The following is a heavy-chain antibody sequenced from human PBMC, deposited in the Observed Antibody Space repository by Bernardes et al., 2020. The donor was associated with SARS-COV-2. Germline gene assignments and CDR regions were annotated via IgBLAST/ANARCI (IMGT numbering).Heavy chain of an antibody. V-gene: IGHV2-5*02. CDR1: GFSLSTSGVG. Sequence: SGPTLVKPTQTLTLTCTFSGFSLSTSGVGVGWIRQPPGKALEWLALIYWDDDKRYSPSLKSRLTITKDTSKNQVVLTMTNMDPVDTATYYCAHRLKEITIFGVVIRPEGWFDPWGQGTLVTVSS. CDR3: AHRLKEITIFGVVIRPEGWFDP. CDR2: IYWDDDK. J-gene: IGHJ5*02. D-gene: IGHD3-3*01.